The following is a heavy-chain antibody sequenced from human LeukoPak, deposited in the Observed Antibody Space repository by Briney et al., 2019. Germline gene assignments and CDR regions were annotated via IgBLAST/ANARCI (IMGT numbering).Heavy chain of an antibody. Sequence: KSSETLSLTCTVSGGSISSYYWSWIRQPPGKGLEWIGYIYYSGSTNYNPSLKSRVTISVDMSKNQFSLKLSSVTAADTAVYYCARVVGEWLRFNYYYYYGMDVWGQGTTVTVSS. CDR3: ARVVGEWLRFNYYYYYGMDV. V-gene: IGHV4-59*12. D-gene: IGHD5-12*01. CDR2: IYYSGST. J-gene: IGHJ6*02. CDR1: GGSISSYY.